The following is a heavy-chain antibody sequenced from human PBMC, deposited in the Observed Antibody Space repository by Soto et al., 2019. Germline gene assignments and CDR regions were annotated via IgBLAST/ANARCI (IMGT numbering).Heavy chain of an antibody. J-gene: IGHJ3*02. V-gene: IGHV1-46*03. CDR1: GYSFMNYG. Sequence: GASVKVSCKASGYSFMNYGISWMRQAPGQGLEWVAIIDPSGGNTSFSQKFQGRVTMTRDSSTSTVYMELSSLRSEDTAVYYCARNYDILTGPSAFDMWGQGTMVTVSS. CDR2: IDPSGGNT. D-gene: IGHD3-9*01. CDR3: ARNYDILTGPSAFDM.